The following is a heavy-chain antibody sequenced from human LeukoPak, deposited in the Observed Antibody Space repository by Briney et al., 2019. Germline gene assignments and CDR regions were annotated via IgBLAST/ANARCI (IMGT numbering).Heavy chain of an antibody. J-gene: IGHJ5*02. CDR3: ARDLAVAGTLDWFDP. CDR1: GFIFSNYE. V-gene: IGHV3-48*03. D-gene: IGHD6-19*01. CDR2: TSSSSTTI. Sequence: PGGSLRLSCAASGFIFSNYEMNWVRQAPGKGLEWVSYTSSSSTTIFYADSVKGRFTISRDNAKNSLYLQMNSLRAEDTAVYYCARDLAVAGTLDWFDPWGQGTLVTVSS.